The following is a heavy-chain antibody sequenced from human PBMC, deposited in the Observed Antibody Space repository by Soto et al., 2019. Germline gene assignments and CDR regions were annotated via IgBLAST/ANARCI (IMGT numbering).Heavy chain of an antibody. J-gene: IGHJ4*02. V-gene: IGHV4-4*02. CDR2: IYHSGNT. CDR3: ARRWGEGRVDY. Sequence: QVKLQESGPGLVKPSGTLSLTCAVSGGSISSSNWWSWVRQPPGKGLEWIGEIYHSGNTNYNPSRKXRXTXAXXKSRNQSSLKLSSVTAADTAVYYCARRWGEGRVDYWGQGTLVTVSS. CDR1: GGSISSSNW. D-gene: IGHD3-10*01.